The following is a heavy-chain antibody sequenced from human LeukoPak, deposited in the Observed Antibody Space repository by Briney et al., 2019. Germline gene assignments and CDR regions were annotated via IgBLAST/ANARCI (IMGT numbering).Heavy chain of an antibody. Sequence: SETLSLTCTVSGGSINIGSHYWSWIRQPAGKGLEWIGRISTSGSTNYNPSLKSRVTISVDTSKNQFSLKLSSVTAADTAVYYCGSGSYYNGRAFDIWGQGTMVTVSS. CDR3: GSGSYYNGRAFDI. J-gene: IGHJ3*02. D-gene: IGHD3-10*01. CDR2: ISTSGST. V-gene: IGHV4-61*02. CDR1: GGSINIGSHY.